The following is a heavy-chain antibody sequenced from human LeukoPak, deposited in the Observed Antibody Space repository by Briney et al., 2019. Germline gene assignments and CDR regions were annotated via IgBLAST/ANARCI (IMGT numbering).Heavy chain of an antibody. CDR1: GGSISSSIYY. CDR3: ARPIASSSSWYYFDY. D-gene: IGHD6-13*01. CDR2: IYYSGST. Sequence: SETLSLTCTVSGGSISSSIYYWGWIRQPPGKGLEWIGSIYYSGSTYYNPSLKSRVTISVDTSKNQFSLKLSSVTAADTAVYYCARPIASSSSWYYFDYWGQGNLVTVSS. V-gene: IGHV4-39*01. J-gene: IGHJ4*02.